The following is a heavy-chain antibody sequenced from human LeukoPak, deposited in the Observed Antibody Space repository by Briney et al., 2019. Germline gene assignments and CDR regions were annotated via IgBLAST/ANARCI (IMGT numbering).Heavy chain of an antibody. Sequence: PSETLSLTCTVSGGSISPYYWSWIRQPPGKGLEWIGNIYYSGSTNYNPSLKSRVTISVDASKNQFSLKVTSVTAADTAMYYCSRGGSAYGLDSWGQGTLLTVSS. CDR3: SRGGSAYGLDS. V-gene: IGHV4-59*01. CDR1: GGSISPYY. D-gene: IGHD3-10*01. J-gene: IGHJ4*02. CDR2: IYYSGST.